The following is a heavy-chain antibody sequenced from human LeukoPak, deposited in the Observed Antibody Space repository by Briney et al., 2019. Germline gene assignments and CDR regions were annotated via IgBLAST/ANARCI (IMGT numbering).Heavy chain of an antibody. Sequence: SETLSLTCTGSGGSINSYYWSWLRQPPGKGLEGIGYIYNSGSTNYNPSLKSRVTISADTSKKQFSLKVSSVTAVDTAVYFCARRLRIEGATRRGDGFDIWGQGTMVTVSS. CDR1: GGSINSYY. D-gene: IGHD1-26*01. CDR3: ARRLRIEGATRRGDGFDI. CDR2: IYNSGST. V-gene: IGHV4-59*08. J-gene: IGHJ3*02.